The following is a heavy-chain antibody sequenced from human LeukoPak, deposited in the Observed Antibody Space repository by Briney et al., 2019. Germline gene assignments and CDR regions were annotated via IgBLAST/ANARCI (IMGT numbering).Heavy chain of an antibody. V-gene: IGHV3-30*02. D-gene: IGHD3-3*01. CDR3: AKTREWGLYYFDY. J-gene: IGHJ4*02. Sequence: GGSLRLSCAASGFTFSSYGMHWVRQAPGKGLEWVAFIRYDGSNKYYADSVKGRFTISRDNSKNTLYLQMNSLRAEDTAVYYCAKTREWGLYYFDYWGQGTLVTVSS. CDR2: IRYDGSNK. CDR1: GFTFSSYG.